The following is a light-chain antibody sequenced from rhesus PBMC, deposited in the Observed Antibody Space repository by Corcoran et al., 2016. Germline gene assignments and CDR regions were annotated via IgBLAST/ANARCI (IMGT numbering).Light chain of an antibody. CDR1: QSISSW. J-gene: IGKJ2*01. Sequence: DIQMTQSPSSLSASVGDTVTITCRASQSISSWLDWYQQKPGKAPKLLIYTASSLQMGVPARFSGSGSGTDFTLTISSLQPEDFATYYCLQYRSSPYSFGQGTKVEIK. V-gene: IGKV1-22*01. CDR3: LQYRSSPYS. CDR2: TAS.